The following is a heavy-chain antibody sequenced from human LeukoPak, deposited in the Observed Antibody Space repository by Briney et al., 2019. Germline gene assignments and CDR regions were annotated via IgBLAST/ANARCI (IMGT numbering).Heavy chain of an antibody. V-gene: IGHV4-61*01. CDR2: IYHSGNT. CDR1: GGSVSSGSSF. D-gene: IGHD3-22*01. J-gene: IGHJ4*02. CDR3: ARGRNHYDSSGYYFAN. Sequence: SETLSLTCTVSGGSVSSGSSFWSWIRQPPGKGLEWIGYIYHSGNTNYNPSLKSRVTISVDTSKSQLSLKLNSVTAADTAVYYCARGRNHYDSSGYYFANWGQGTLVTVSS.